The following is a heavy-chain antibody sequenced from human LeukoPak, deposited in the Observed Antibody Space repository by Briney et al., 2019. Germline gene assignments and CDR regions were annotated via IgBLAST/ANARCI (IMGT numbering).Heavy chain of an antibody. CDR2: INPNSGGT. V-gene: IGHV1-2*02. Sequence: ASVKVSCKASGYTFTSYDINWVRQATGQGLEWMGWINPNSGGTNYAQKFQGRVTMTRDTSISTAYMELSRLRSDDTAVYYCASDPIGIKVGATDYWGQGTLVTVSS. CDR3: ASDPIGIKVGATDY. CDR1: GYTFTSYD. J-gene: IGHJ4*02. D-gene: IGHD1-26*01.